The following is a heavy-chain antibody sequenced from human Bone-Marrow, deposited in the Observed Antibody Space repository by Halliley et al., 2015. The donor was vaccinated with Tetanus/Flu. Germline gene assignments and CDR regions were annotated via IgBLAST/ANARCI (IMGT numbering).Heavy chain of an antibody. V-gene: IGHV5-51*01. D-gene: IGHD1-26*01. J-gene: IGHJ5*02. CDR1: GYTFISYW. Sequence: QLVQSGVEVKEPGESLRISCRGSGYTFISYWIAWVRQMPGKGLEWMRVIYPGDSETRYNPSFQGHVTLSADKSINTAYLHWSSLKASDTAMYYCAKYAVLGATSWFDPWGQGTLVIVSS. CDR2: IYPGDSET. CDR3: AKYAVLGATSWFDP.